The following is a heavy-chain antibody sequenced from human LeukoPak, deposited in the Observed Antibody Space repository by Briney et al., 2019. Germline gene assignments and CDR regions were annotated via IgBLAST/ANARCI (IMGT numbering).Heavy chain of an antibody. CDR3: ARHVVVAYNWFDP. CDR2: IYPGDSQPGDSDP. D-gene: IGHD2-15*01. CDR1: GYTFTSHW. V-gene: IGHV5-51*01. J-gene: IGHJ5*02. Sequence: RGESLKISCKTAGYTFTSHWIGWVRQMPGKGLEWMGNIYPGDSQPGDSDPKYSPSFRGQVAISADKSISTAYLQWSSLKASDTAMYYCARHVVVAYNWFDPWGQGTLVTVSS.